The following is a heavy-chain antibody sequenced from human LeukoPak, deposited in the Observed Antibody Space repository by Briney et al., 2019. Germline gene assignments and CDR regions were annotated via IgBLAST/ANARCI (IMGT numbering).Heavy chain of an antibody. CDR1: GGTFSSYA. J-gene: IGHJ4*02. CDR3: ARGWLEPSHPYFDY. V-gene: IGHV1-69*05. CDR2: IIPIFGTA. Sequence: GASVKVSCKASGGTFSSYAISWVRQAPGQGLEWMGGIIPIFGTANYAQKFQGRVTITTDESTSTAYMELSSLRSEDTAVYYCARGWLEPSHPYFDYWGQGTLVTVSS. D-gene: IGHD1-1*01.